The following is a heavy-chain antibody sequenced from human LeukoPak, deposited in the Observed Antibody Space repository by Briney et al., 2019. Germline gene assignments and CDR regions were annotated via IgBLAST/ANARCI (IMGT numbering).Heavy chain of an antibody. Sequence: TGGSLRLSCAASGFTFSSYGMSWVRQAPGKGLEWVSAISGSGGSTYYADSVKGRFTISRDNSKNTLYLQMNSLRAEDTAVYYCAKDLSSIMITFGGVIAPGYWGQGTLVTVSS. CDR3: AKDLSSIMITFGGVIAPGY. D-gene: IGHD3-16*02. V-gene: IGHV3-23*01. J-gene: IGHJ4*02. CDR2: ISGSGGST. CDR1: GFTFSSYG.